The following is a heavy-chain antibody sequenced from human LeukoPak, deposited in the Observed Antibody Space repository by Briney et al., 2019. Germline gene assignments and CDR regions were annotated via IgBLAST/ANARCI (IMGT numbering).Heavy chain of an antibody. CDR3: ARRREDWHFDL. CDR2: ISYIGST. Sequence: KSSETLSLTCTVSGGSVSGYFWSWIRQPPGKGLEWIGYISYIGSTNYNPSLKSRVTISVDTSKNQLSLKLTSVTAADTAVYYCARRREDWHFDLWGRGTLVTVSS. CDR1: GGSVSGYF. V-gene: IGHV4-59*08. J-gene: IGHJ2*01.